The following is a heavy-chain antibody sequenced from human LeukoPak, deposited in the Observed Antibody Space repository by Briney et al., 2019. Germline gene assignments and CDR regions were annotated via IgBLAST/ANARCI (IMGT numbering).Heavy chain of an antibody. V-gene: IGHV3-23*01. CDR2: ISGSGGST. Sequence: GGTLRLSCAASGFTFSSYGMSWVRQAPGKGLEWVSAISGSGGSTYYADSVKGRFTISRDNSKNTLYLQMNSLRAEDTAVYYCAKDSLYSSGWPYYFDYWGQGTLVTVSS. CDR1: GFTFSSYG. D-gene: IGHD6-19*01. CDR3: AKDSLYSSGWPYYFDY. J-gene: IGHJ4*02.